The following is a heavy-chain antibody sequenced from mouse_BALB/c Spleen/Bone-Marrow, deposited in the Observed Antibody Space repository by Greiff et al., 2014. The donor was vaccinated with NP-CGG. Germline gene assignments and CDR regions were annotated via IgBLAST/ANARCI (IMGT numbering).Heavy chain of an antibody. D-gene: IGHD4-1*01. CDR3: ARGGRLTGYYFGY. V-gene: IGHV1-80*01. CDR1: GYAFSSYW. CDR2: IYPGDGDT. Sequence: QVQLQQSGAELVRPGSSVKISCKASGYAFSSYWMNWVKQRPGQGLEWIGRIYPGDGDTNYNGNFKDKATLTTDKSSTTAYMQLSSLTSEDSAVYFCARGGRLTGYYFGYWGQGTTLTVSS. J-gene: IGHJ2*01.